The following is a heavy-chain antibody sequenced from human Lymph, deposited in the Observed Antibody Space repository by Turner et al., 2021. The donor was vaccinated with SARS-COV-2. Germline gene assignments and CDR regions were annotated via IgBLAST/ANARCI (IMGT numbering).Heavy chain of an antibody. D-gene: IGHD2-21*02. CDR3: ARGPPDFPYYFDY. CDR2: ITITSSYK. J-gene: IGHJ4*02. Sequence: EVPLVQSGGGMVKPGGSLSLSYAASGFPFSSYSMIWVRQAPGKGLEWVSSITITSSYKYYADSVKGRFTISRDNAKNSLYLQMNSLRAEDTAVYYCARGPPDFPYYFDYWGQGTLVTVSS. V-gene: IGHV3-21*01. CDR1: GFPFSSYS.